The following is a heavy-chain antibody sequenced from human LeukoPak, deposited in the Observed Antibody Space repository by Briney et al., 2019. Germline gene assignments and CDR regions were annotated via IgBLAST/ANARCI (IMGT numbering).Heavy chain of an antibody. CDR3: VKDDYCSIPGCVIDALVV. D-gene: IGHD4-11*01. J-gene: IGHJ3*01. CDR2: ITRSGQNT. Sequence: PGGSLRLSCAASGFPFGDFAMTWVRQVPGVRLQWVSTITRSGQNTYCADSVKGRFTISRDDYKGMLYLQMNSLRAEDTAMYYCVKDDYCSIPGCVIDALVVWGQGTVVTVSS. V-gene: IGHV3-23*01. CDR1: GFPFGDFA.